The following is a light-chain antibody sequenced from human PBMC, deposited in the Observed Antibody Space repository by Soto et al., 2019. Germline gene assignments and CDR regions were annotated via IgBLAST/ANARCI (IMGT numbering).Light chain of an antibody. CDR1: QDISNY. V-gene: IGKV1-33*01. J-gene: IGKJ1*01. Sequence: DIQMTQSPSSLSAPVGDRVTITCQASQDISNYLNWYQQKPGKAPKLLIYDASNLETGVPSRFSGSGSGTDFTFTISSLQPEDIATYYCQQYDNLAWTFGQGTKVEIK. CDR3: QQYDNLAWT. CDR2: DAS.